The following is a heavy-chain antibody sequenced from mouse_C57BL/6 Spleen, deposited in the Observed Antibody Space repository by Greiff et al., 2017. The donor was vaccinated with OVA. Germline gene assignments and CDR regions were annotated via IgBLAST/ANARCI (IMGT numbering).Heavy chain of an antibody. J-gene: IGHJ2*01. V-gene: IGHV5-4*01. CDR2: ISDGGSYT. D-gene: IGHD3-2*01. CDR3: ARRQKLRFYYFDY. CDR1: GFTFSSYA. Sequence: EVQGVESGGGLVKPGGSLKLSCAASGFTFSSYAMSWVRQTPEKRLEWVATISDGGSYTYYPDNVKGRFTISRDNAKNNLYLQMSHLKSEDTAMYYCARRQKLRFYYFDYWGQGTTLTVSS.